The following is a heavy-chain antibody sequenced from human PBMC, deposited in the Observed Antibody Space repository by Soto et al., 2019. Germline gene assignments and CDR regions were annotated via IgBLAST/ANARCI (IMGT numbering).Heavy chain of an antibody. Sequence: VQLVESGGGLVQPGGSLRLSCAASGFTVSSNYMSWVRQAPGKGLEWVSVIYSGGSTYYADSVKGRFTISRHNSKNTLYLQMNSLRAEDTAVYYCARDVGYGDDAFDIWGQGTMVTVSS. J-gene: IGHJ3*02. CDR2: IYSGGST. D-gene: IGHD4-17*01. CDR3: ARDVGYGDDAFDI. V-gene: IGHV3-53*04. CDR1: GFTVSSNY.